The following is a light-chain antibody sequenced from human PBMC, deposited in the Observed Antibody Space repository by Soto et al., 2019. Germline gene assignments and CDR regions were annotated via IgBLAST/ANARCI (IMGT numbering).Light chain of an antibody. J-gene: IGKJ5*01. CDR3: QQYENLPT. Sequence: DIQMTQSPSSLSASVGDRVTITCRASQDINNYLNRYQQKPGRAPKLLIYDASNLEAGVPSRFRGSGSGTDFTFTISRLQPEDIATYYCQQYENLPTFGQGTRLEIK. V-gene: IGKV1-33*01. CDR1: QDINNY. CDR2: DAS.